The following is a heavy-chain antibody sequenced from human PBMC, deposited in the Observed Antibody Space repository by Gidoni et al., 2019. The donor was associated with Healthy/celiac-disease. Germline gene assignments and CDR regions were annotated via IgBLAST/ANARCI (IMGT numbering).Heavy chain of an antibody. D-gene: IGHD3-3*01. CDR3: ARGRYGRITIFGVVKKNNWFDP. CDR1: GGSFSGYY. Sequence: QVQLQQWGAGLLKPSETPSLTCAVYGGSFSGYYWSWIRQPPGKGLEWIGEINHSGSTNYNPSLKSRVTISVDTSKNQFSLKLSSVTAADTAVYYCARGRYGRITIFGVVKKNNWFDPWGQGTLVTVSS. J-gene: IGHJ5*02. V-gene: IGHV4-34*01. CDR2: INHSGST.